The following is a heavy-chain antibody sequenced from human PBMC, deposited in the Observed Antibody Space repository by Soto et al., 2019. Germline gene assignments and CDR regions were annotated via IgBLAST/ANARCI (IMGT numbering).Heavy chain of an antibody. CDR3: AKDRVSRAAAGYYYYYYMDV. D-gene: IGHD6-13*01. CDR1: GFTFSSYG. J-gene: IGHJ6*03. Sequence: GGSLRLSCAASGFTFSSYGMHWVRQAPGKGLEWVAVISYDGSNKYYADSVKGRFTISRDNSKNTLYLQMNSLRAEDTAVYYCAKDRVSRAAAGYYYYYYMDVWGKGTTVTVSS. CDR2: ISYDGSNK. V-gene: IGHV3-30*18.